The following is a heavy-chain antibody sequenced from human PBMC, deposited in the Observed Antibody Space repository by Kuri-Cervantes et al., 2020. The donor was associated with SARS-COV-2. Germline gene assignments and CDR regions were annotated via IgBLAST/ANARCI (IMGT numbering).Heavy chain of an antibody. J-gene: IGHJ4*02. CDR3: ARSIIAVAGFGGRDY. D-gene: IGHD6-19*01. Sequence: GESLKISCAASGFTVSSNYMNWVRQAPGKGLEWVSVIYSGGSTYYADSVKGRFTISRDNSKNTLYLQMNSLRAEDTAVYYCARSIIAVAGFGGRDYWGQGTLVTVSS. V-gene: IGHV3-53*01. CDR1: GFTVSSNY. CDR2: IYSGGST.